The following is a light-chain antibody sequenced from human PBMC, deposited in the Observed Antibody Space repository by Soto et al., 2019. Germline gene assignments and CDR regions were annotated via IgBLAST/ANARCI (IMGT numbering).Light chain of an antibody. V-gene: IGKV1-5*03. CDR2: QAS. J-gene: IGKJ4*01. Sequence: DIQMTQSPSTLSASVGDKVTITCRASQSIASYLTWYQQMPGTAPKPLIYQASILDSGVPSRFSGSGSGTEFTLTISRLQPDDFATYYCQQYESYPVTFGGGTKVETK. CDR1: QSIASY. CDR3: QQYESYPVT.